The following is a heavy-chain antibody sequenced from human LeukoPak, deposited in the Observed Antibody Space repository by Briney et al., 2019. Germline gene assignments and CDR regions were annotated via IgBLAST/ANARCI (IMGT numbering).Heavy chain of an antibody. J-gene: IGHJ4*02. D-gene: IGHD6-13*01. CDR3: ARSLPYGATWYGRSDF. Sequence: GSLRLSCAASGFPFNAYWMTWVRQAPGKGLEWVANIRQDGDTKYYVDSVKGRFTISRDNAMNSLYLQMNSLRAEDTAIYYCARSLPYGATWYGRSDFWGQGTLVTVSS. CDR1: GFPFNAYW. CDR2: IRQDGDTK. V-gene: IGHV3-7*03.